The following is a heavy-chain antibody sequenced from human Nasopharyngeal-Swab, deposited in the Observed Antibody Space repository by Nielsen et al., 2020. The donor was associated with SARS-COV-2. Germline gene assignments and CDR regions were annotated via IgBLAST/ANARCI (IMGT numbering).Heavy chain of an antibody. CDR3: ARDHSGSFDY. J-gene: IGHJ4*02. Sequence: SETLSLTCTVSGGSISSSSYYWGWIRQPPGKGLEWIGTIYYVGSTYYNPSLKSRVTISVDTSKNQFSLKLSSVTAADTAVYYCARDHSGSFDYWGQGTLVTVSS. V-gene: IGHV4-39*02. CDR2: IYYVGST. CDR1: GGSISSSSYY. D-gene: IGHD1-26*01.